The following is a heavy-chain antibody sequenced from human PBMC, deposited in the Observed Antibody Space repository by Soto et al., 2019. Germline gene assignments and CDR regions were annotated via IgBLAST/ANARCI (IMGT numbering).Heavy chain of an antibody. J-gene: IGHJ4*02. D-gene: IGHD6-13*01. CDR1: GGSFSGYY. Sequence: SETLSLTCAVYGGSFSGYYWSWIRQPPGKGLEWIGEINHSGSTNYHPSLKSRVTISVDTSKNQFSLKLSSVTAADTAVYYCARGWGIAAAGRVFDYWGQGTLVTVSS. CDR3: ARGWGIAAAGRVFDY. CDR2: INHSGST. V-gene: IGHV4-34*01.